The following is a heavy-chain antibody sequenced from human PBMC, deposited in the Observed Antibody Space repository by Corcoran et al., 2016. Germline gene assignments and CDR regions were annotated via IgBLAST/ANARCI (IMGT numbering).Heavy chain of an antibody. CDR2: ISYDGSNK. J-gene: IGHJ4*02. CDR3: AKALRRGPPMYYFDY. D-gene: IGHD5-12*01. CDR1: GFTFSSYG. V-gene: IGHV3-30*18. Sequence: QVQLVESGGGVVQPGRSLRLSCAASGFTFSSYGMHWVRQAPGKGLEWVAVISYDGSNKYYADSVKGRFTISRDNSKNTLYLQMNSLRAEVTAVYYCAKALRRGPPMYYFDYWGQGTLVTVSS.